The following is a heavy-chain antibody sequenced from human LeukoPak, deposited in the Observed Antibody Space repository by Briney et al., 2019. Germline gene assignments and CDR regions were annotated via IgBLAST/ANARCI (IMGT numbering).Heavy chain of an antibody. D-gene: IGHD1-26*01. V-gene: IGHV3-7*01. CDR3: ARVSIVGASHDAFDI. J-gene: IGHJ3*02. CDR2: IKQDGSEK. Sequence: GGSLRLSCAASGFTFSSYWMSWVRQAPGKGLEWVANIKQDGSEKYYVDSVKGRFTISRDNAKNSLYLQMNSLRAEDTAVYYCARVSIVGASHDAFDIWGQGTMVTVSS. CDR1: GFTFSSYW.